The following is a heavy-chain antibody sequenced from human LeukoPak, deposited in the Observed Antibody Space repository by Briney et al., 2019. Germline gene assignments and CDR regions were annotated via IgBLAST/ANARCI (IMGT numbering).Heavy chain of an antibody. CDR1: GFTFSSYG. CDR2: IWYDGSNK. Sequence: GGSLRLSCAASGFTFSSYGMHWVRQAPGMGLEWVAVIWYDGSNKYYADSVKGRFTISRDNSKNTLYLQMNSLRAEDTAVYYCARFGTRCSSTSCYRNDAFDIWGQGTMVTVSS. J-gene: IGHJ3*02. CDR3: ARFGTRCSSTSCYRNDAFDI. D-gene: IGHD2-2*01. V-gene: IGHV3-33*01.